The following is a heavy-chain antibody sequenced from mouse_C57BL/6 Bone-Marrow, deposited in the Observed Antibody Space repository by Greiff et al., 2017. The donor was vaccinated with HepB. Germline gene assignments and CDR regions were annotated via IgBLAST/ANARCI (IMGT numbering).Heavy chain of an antibody. Sequence: VKLQQSGAELVRPGASVTLSCKASGYTFTDYEMHWVKQTPVHGLEWIGAIDPETGGTAYNQKFKGKAILTADKSSSTAYMELRSLTSEDSAVYYCTRRGRQLRNYAMDYWGQGTSVTVSS. J-gene: IGHJ4*01. CDR1: GYTFTDYE. CDR3: TRRGRQLRNYAMDY. CDR2: IDPETGGT. V-gene: IGHV1-15*01. D-gene: IGHD3-2*02.